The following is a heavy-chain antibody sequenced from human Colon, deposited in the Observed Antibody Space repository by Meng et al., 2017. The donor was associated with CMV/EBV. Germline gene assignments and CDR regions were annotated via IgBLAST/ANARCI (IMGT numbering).Heavy chain of an antibody. CDR1: GGSFSGHY. V-gene: IGHV4-59*11. Sequence: SETLSLTCTVSGGSFSGHYWSWIRQPPGKGLEWIGYMFDRGATNYNPSLKSRVTISVDTSKNQFSLNLRSLTAADTAVYYCARGYSSSWYYWGQGTLVTVSS. CDR2: MFDRGAT. D-gene: IGHD2-2*01. J-gene: IGHJ4*02. CDR3: ARGYSSSWYY.